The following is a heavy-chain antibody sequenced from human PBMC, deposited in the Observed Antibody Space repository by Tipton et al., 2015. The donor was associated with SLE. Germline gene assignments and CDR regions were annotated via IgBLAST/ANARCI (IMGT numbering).Heavy chain of an antibody. CDR1: GDSISSSGFY. D-gene: IGHD2-21*01. J-gene: IGHJ4*02. V-gene: IGHV4-39*06. Sequence: TLSLTCTVSGDSISSSGFYWAWIRQPPGKGLEWVGTIYSSGSTYYNPSLKSRVTVSVDTSKNQFPLKLSSVTAADTAVYYCARLGVALDYWGQGTLVTVSA. CDR2: IYSSGST. CDR3: ARLGVALDY.